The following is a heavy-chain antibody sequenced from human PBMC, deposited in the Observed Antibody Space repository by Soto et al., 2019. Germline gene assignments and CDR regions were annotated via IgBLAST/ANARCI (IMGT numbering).Heavy chain of an antibody. V-gene: IGHV5-51*01. CDR2: IFPGDSDT. CDR3: ARKFYYDSSANGWFDK. D-gene: IGHD3-22*01. Sequence: XESLNISCKGSGYSFTRNWIGWVRQMPGKGLEWMGIIFPGDSDTRYRPPFQGQVTISVDKSISTAYLQWSSLKASDTAMYYCARKFYYDSSANGWFDKWGQGTLVTVSS. CDR1: GYSFTRNW. J-gene: IGHJ5*02.